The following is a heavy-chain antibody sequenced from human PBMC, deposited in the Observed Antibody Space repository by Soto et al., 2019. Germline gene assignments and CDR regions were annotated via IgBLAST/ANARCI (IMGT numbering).Heavy chain of an antibody. D-gene: IGHD2-2*01. CDR1: GYTFTQYY. CDR2: INPSGGST. CDR3: ARDSVVVPAAHYYFDY. Sequence: ASVKVSCKASGYTFTQYYMHWLRQSPGQGLEWMGIINPSGGSTLYAQKFQGRVTLTRDTSTSTVYMELSSLRSEDTALYYCARDSVVVPAAHYYFDYWGQGTRVTVSS. V-gene: IGHV1-46*01. J-gene: IGHJ4*02.